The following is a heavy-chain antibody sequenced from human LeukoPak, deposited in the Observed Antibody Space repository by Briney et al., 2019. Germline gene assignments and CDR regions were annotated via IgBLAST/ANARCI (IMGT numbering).Heavy chain of an antibody. J-gene: IGHJ6*03. CDR3: ARTHRDFWSGYYIYYYYYYMDV. V-gene: IGHV4-39*07. CDR2: IYYSGST. D-gene: IGHD3-3*01. CDR1: GGSISSSSYY. Sequence: SETLSLTCTVSGGSISSSSYYWGWLRQPPGKGLEWIGSIYYSGSTYYNPSLKSRVTISVDTSKNQFSLMLSSVTAADTAVYYCARTHRDFWSGYYIYYYYYYMDVWGKGTTVTVSS.